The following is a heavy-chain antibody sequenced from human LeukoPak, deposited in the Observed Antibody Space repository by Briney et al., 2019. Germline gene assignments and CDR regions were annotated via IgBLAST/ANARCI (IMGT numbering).Heavy chain of an antibody. Sequence: SETLSLTCTVSGGSISSSSYYWGWIRQPPGRGLEWIGSIYYSGSTNYNPSLKSRVTISVDTSKKQFSLKVSSVTAADTAVYYCARVRTLLGYKSGVYFDSWGQGTLVTVSS. CDR1: GGSISSSSYY. D-gene: IGHD5-24*01. CDR2: IYYSGST. J-gene: IGHJ4*02. V-gene: IGHV4-39*07. CDR3: ARVRTLLGYKSGVYFDS.